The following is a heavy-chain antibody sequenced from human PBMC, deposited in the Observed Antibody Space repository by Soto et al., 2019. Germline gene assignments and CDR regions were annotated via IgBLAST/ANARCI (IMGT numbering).Heavy chain of an antibody. J-gene: IGHJ6*02. Sequence: EVQLVESGGGFVQPGGSLRLSCAASGFTFDSYWMTWVRQDPGKGLEWVAHIKQDGGQTYYVDSVKGRFTISRDNAKTSLYLQMNSLRAEDTSVYFCARGGNGYENWPPYYYYGMDVWGQGTTVTVSS. CDR3: ARGGNGYENWPPYYYYGMDV. CDR2: IKQDGGQT. D-gene: IGHD5-12*01. V-gene: IGHV3-7*01. CDR1: GFTFDSYW.